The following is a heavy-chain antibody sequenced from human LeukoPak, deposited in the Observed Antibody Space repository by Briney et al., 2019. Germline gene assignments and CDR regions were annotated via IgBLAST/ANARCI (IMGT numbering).Heavy chain of an antibody. CDR2: TYYRSKWCN. CDR3: ASQVSGWLREEVDY. D-gene: IGHD6-19*01. CDR1: GDSVPSNSAA. Sequence: SQTLSLTCAISGDSVPSNSAAWNWIRQSPSRGLEWLGRTYYRSKWCNDYAVSVKSRITINPDTSKNQFSLQLNSVTPEDTAVYYCASQVSGWLREEVDYWGQGTLVTVSS. J-gene: IGHJ4*02. V-gene: IGHV6-1*01.